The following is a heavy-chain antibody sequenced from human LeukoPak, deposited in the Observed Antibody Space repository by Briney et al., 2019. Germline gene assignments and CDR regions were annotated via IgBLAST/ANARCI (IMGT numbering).Heavy chain of an antibody. CDR2: ISGSATTT. V-gene: IGHV3-23*01. J-gene: IGHJ3*01. CDR1: GFTFSSYA. D-gene: IGHD2-2*01. CDR3: AKEVRMSSV. Sequence: GGSLRLSYAASGFTFSSYAMSWVRQAPGKGLEWVSAISGSATTTYYADSAKGRFTISRDNSKNTVFLQMDSLRVEDTAIYYCAKEVRMSSVWGQGTMVTVSS.